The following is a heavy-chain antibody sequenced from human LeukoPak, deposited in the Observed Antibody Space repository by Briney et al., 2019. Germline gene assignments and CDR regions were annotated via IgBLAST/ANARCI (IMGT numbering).Heavy chain of an antibody. CDR1: GFTFSSYW. CDR3: ARDRVLAPPRGSPYYYGMDV. D-gene: IGHD6-19*01. V-gene: IGHV3-7*03. CDR2: IKQDGSEK. Sequence: GGSLRLSCAASGFTFSSYWMSWVRQAPGKGLEWVANIKQDGSEKYYVDSVKGRFTISRDNAKNSLYLQMDSLRAEDTAVYYCARDRVLAPPRGSPYYYGMDVWGKGTTVTVSS. J-gene: IGHJ6*04.